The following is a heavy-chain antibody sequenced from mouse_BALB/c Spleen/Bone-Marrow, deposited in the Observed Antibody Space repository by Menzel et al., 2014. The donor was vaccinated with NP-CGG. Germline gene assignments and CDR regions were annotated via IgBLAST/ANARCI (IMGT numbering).Heavy chain of an antibody. CDR1: GYSFTGYF. D-gene: IGHD1-1*01. CDR3: ARVTTDWYFDV. Sequence: VQLQQSGHELVKPGASVKISCKASGYSFTGYFMNWVIQSHGKSLEWIGRINPYNGDSFYNQKFKGKATLTVDKSSSTAHMELRSLASEDSAVYYCARVTTDWYFDVWGAGTTVTVSS. J-gene: IGHJ1*01. V-gene: IGHV1-20*02. CDR2: INPYNGDS.